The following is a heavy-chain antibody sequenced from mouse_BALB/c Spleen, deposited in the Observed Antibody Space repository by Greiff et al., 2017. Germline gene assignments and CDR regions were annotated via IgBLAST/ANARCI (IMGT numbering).Heavy chain of an antibody. CDR1: GFTFSSFG. CDR3: ARLANWDSFDY. CDR2: ISSGSSTI. V-gene: IGHV5-17*02. J-gene: IGHJ2*01. D-gene: IGHD4-1*01. Sequence: VQLKESGGGLVQPGGSRKLSCAASGFTFSSFGMHWVRQAPEKGLEWVAYISSGSSTIYYADTVKGRFTISRDNPKNTLFLQMTSLRSEDTAMYYCARLANWDSFDYWGQGTTLTVSS.